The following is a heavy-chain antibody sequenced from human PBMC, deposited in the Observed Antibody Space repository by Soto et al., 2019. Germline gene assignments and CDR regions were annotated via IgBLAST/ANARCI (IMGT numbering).Heavy chain of an antibody. J-gene: IGHJ4*02. Sequence: TSETLSLTCAVYGGSFSGYYWSWIRQPPGKGLEWIGEINHSGSTNYNPSLKSRVTISVDTSKNQFSLKLSSVTAADTAVYYCARGPYCSGGSCYSVSDYWGQGTLVTVSS. D-gene: IGHD2-15*01. CDR3: ARGPYCSGGSCYSVSDY. CDR2: INHSGST. V-gene: IGHV4-34*01. CDR1: GGSFSGYY.